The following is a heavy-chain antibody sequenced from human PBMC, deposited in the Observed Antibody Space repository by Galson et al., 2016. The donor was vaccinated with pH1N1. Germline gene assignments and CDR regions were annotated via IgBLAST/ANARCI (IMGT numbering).Heavy chain of an antibody. CDR1: GGSISSDSDY. J-gene: IGHJ4*02. Sequence: TLSLTSTVSGGSISSDSDYWTWIRQPAGKGLEWIGRVSGTGTTTYNPSPKSRVTMSVDTSKNQFALRLTSVTAADTAGYYCARDRVALTGIFDYWGQGTLATVSS. CDR2: VSGTGTT. V-gene: IGHV4-61*02. CDR3: ARDRVALTGIFDY. D-gene: IGHD3-10*01.